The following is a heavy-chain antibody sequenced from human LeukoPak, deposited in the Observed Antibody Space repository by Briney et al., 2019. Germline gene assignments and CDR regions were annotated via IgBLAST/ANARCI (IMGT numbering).Heavy chain of an antibody. Sequence: SQTLSLTCAISGDSFCSNSADWNWITQSPSRGLEWLGRTYYRSKWYNDYAVSVKSRITINPDTSKNQFSLQLNSVTPEDTAVYYCARESGSSWSSYGFDYWGQGTLVTVSS. V-gene: IGHV6-1*01. CDR1: GDSFCSNSAD. J-gene: IGHJ4*02. CDR2: TYYRSKWYN. CDR3: ARESGSSWSSYGFDY. D-gene: IGHD6-13*01.